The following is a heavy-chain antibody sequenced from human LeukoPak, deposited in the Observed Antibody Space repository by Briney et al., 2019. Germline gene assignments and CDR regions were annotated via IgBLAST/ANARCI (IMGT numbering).Heavy chain of an antibody. CDR1: GFTVSSNY. V-gene: IGHV3-53*01. CDR3: ARSSYSSSSSV. J-gene: IGHJ3*01. Sequence: PGGSLRLSCAASGFTVSSNYMKWVRQAPGKGLEWVSIIYSGGYTNYADSVKGRFTISRDNAKNSLYLQINSLRAEDTAVYYCARSSYSSSSSVWGQGTMVTVSS. CDR2: IYSGGYT. D-gene: IGHD6-6*01.